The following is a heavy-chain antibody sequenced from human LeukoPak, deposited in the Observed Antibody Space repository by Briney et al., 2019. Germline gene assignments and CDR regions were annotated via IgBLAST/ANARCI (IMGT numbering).Heavy chain of an antibody. Sequence: GGSLSLSCAASGFTFSKNGMIWVRQAPGKGMEGVTGISDGGDTTYDAGCVKGRLTVSRDNSKNILYLQMNSLRAEDTAIYYCAKTQGFFDHWGQGSLVTVSS. CDR3: AKTQGFFDH. CDR2: ISDGGDTT. V-gene: IGHV3-23*01. J-gene: IGHJ4*02. CDR1: GFTFSKNG.